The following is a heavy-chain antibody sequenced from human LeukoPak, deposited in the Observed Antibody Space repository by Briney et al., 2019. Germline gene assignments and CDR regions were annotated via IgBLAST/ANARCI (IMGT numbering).Heavy chain of an antibody. J-gene: IGHJ4*02. CDR3: ARSLRITMVRGVTTLAY. Sequence: GASVKVSCKASGYTFTSYDINWVRQATGQGLEWMGWMNPNSGNTGYAQKFQGRVTMTRNTSISTAYMELSSLRSEDTAVYYCARSLRITMVRGVTTLAYWGQGTLVTVSS. CDR2: MNPNSGNT. D-gene: IGHD3-10*01. CDR1: GYTFTSYD. V-gene: IGHV1-8*01.